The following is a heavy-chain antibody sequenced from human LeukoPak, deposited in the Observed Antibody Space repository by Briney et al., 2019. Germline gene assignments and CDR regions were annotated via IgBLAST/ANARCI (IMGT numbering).Heavy chain of an antibody. CDR1: GCTFSDHY. V-gene: IGHV3-72*01. J-gene: IGHJ4*02. Sequence: GGSLRLSCAASGCTFSDHYMDWVRQAPGKGLEWVGRSRNKANRYTTEYATSVKGRFTISRDDTRNSMYLQMKSLKTGDTALYFCPREPAIAATYSFDYWGQGTLVTVSS. CDR3: PREPAIAATYSFDY. CDR2: SRNKANRYTT. D-gene: IGHD2-15*01.